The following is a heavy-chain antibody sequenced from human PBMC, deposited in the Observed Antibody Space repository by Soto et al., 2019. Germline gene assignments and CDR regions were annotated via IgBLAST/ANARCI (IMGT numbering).Heavy chain of an antibody. J-gene: IGHJ4*02. CDR1: GAAISDYY. D-gene: IGHD5-18*01. Sequence: PSETLSLTCSVSGAAISDYYWSWIRQPPGKGLEWIGYISDSGSTNYNPSLRSRATMSLATSNNQFSLQLTSVTAADTAVYYCARGGDIQLWLAFDYWGQGAPVTV. V-gene: IGHV4-59*01. CDR2: ISDSGST. CDR3: ARGGDIQLWLAFDY.